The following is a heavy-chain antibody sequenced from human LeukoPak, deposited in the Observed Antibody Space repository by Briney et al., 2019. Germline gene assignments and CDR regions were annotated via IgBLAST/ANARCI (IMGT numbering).Heavy chain of an antibody. J-gene: IGHJ6*03. CDR1: GFTVSSNY. CDR2: IYSGGST. V-gene: IGHV3-66*02. D-gene: IGHD4-11*01. Sequence: GGSLRLSCAASGFTVSSNYMSWVRQAPGKGLEWVSVIYSGGSTYYADSVKGRFTISRDNSKNTLYLQMNSLRAEDTAVYYCARVSNSPPYYYYYYMDVWGKGTTVTVSS. CDR3: ARVSNSPPYYYYYYMDV.